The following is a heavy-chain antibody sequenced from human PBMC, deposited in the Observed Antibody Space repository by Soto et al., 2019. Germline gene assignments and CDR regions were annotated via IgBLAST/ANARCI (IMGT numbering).Heavy chain of an antibody. CDR3: ARGLILWFGEFSRRGGYYYYMDV. J-gene: IGHJ6*03. CDR2: INDSGNI. Sequence: QVQLQQWGAGLLEPSETLSLTCAVYGGSFSGYQWTWIRQTPGKRLEWIGEINDSGNINYNPSLKSRVTILVDTPKKQISLKLSSVTAADTAVYYCARGLILWFGEFSRRGGYYYYMDVWGKGTTVTVSS. D-gene: IGHD3-10*01. V-gene: IGHV4-34*01. CDR1: GGSFSGYQ.